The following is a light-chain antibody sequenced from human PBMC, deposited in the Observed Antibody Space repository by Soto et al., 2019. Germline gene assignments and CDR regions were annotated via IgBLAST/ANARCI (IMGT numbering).Light chain of an antibody. CDR1: SSNIGSNT. CDR2: SRN. CDR3: AAWDDSLNAVV. Sequence: QSVLSQPPSASGTPGQRVTISCSGSSSNIGSNTVNCYQQLPGTAPKLLIYSRNQRPSGVPDRFSGSKSGTSASLAISGLQSEDEADYYCAAWDDSLNAVVFGGGTKLTVL. V-gene: IGLV1-44*01. J-gene: IGLJ2*01.